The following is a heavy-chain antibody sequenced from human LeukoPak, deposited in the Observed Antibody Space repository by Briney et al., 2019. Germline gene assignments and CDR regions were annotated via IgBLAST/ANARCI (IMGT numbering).Heavy chain of an antibody. V-gene: IGHV3-21*01. CDR3: AGAVAGGYYYYGMDV. CDR1: GFTFSSYS. J-gene: IGHJ6*02. Sequence: PGGSLRLSCAASGFTFSSYSMNWVRQAPGKGLEWVSSISSSSSYIYYADSVKGRFTISRDNAKNSLYLQMNSLRAEDTAVYYCAGAVAGGYYYYGMDVWGQGTTVTVSS. CDR2: ISSSSSYI. D-gene: IGHD6-19*01.